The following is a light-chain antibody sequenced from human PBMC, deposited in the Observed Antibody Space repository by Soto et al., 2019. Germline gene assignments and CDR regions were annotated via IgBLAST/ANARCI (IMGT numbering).Light chain of an antibody. CDR1: SSDVGNYKY. CDR2: EVS. CDR3: SSYAGSNLWV. Sequence: QSALTQSPSASGSPGQSVTISCTGTSSDVGNYKYVSWYQQHPGKAPKLMIYEVSKRPSGVPDRFSVSKSGNTASLTVSGLQVEDEADYYCSSYAGSNLWVFGGGTKLTVL. J-gene: IGLJ3*02. V-gene: IGLV2-8*01.